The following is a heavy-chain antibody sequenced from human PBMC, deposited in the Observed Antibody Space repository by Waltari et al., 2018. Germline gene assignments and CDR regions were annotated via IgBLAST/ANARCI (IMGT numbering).Heavy chain of an antibody. CDR2: IYYSGST. V-gene: IGHV4-39*07. D-gene: IGHD3-9*01. J-gene: IGHJ4*02. CDR3: ATPGLFSADVGY. CDR1: GGSIRSSSYY. Sequence: QLQLQESGPGLVKPSETLSLTCPVSGGSIRSSSYYWGWLRQPPGKGLEWIGSIYYSGSTYYNPSLKSRVTISVDTSKNQFSLKLSSVTAEDTAVYYCATPGLFSADVGYWGQGTLVTVSS.